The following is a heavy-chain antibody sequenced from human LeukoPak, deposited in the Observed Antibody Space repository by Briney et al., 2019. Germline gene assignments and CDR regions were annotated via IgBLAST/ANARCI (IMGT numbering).Heavy chain of an antibody. CDR2: ISVDGGIK. CDR3: ARDQIVGVPHYLYS. D-gene: IGHD1-26*01. Sequence: PGGSLRLSCAASGFTLSTYDIHWVRQAPGKGLEWVAVISVDGGIKIYADSVQGRFTISRDNSKNTLYLQMTSLRPEDTAVYYCARDQIVGVPHYLYSWGQRILVT. V-gene: IGHV3-30*01. CDR1: GFTLSTYD. J-gene: IGHJ4*01.